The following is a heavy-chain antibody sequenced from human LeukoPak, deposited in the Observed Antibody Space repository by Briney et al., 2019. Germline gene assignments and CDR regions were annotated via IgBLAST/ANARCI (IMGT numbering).Heavy chain of an antibody. CDR2: IYYSGST. CDR3: ARTTEGGYTYDYFYYYYMDV. Sequence: SETLSLTCTVSGGSISSYYWSRIRQPPGKGLEWIGYIYYSGSTNYNPSLKSRVTISVDTSKNQFSLKLSSVTAADTAVYYCARTTEGGYTYDYFYYYYMDVWGKGTTVTISS. V-gene: IGHV4-59*01. D-gene: IGHD5-18*01. J-gene: IGHJ6*03. CDR1: GGSISSYY.